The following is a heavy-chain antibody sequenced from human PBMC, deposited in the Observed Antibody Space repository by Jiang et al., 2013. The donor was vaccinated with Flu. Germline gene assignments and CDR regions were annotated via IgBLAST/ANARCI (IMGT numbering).Heavy chain of an antibody. CDR1: GYTFTSYY. CDR3: AREGGADIVLMVYAIPEHGMDV. CDR2: INPSGGST. J-gene: IGHJ6*02. D-gene: IGHD2-8*01. V-gene: IGHV1-46*01. Sequence: SGAEVKKPGASVKVSCKASGYTFTSYYMHWVRQAPGQGLEWMGIINPSGGSTSYAQKFQGRVTMTRDTSTSTVYMELSSLRSEDTAAYYCAREGGADIVLMVYAIPEHGMDVRGQGTTVTVSS.